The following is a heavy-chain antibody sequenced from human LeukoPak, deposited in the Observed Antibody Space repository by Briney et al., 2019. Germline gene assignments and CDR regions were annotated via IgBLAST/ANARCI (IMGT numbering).Heavy chain of an antibody. CDR3: ARVDIVVVPAALTHNWFDP. J-gene: IGHJ5*02. V-gene: IGHV4-4*07. CDR1: GGSISSYY. Sequence: SETLSLTCTVSGGSISSYYWSWIRQPAGKGLEWIGRIYTSGSTNYNPSLKSRVTMSVDTSKNQFSLKLSSVTAADTAVYYCARVDIVVVPAALTHNWFDPWGQGTLVTVSS. D-gene: IGHD2-2*01. CDR2: IYTSGST.